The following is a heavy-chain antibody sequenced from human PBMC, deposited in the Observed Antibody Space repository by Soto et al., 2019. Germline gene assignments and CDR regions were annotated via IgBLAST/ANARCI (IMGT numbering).Heavy chain of an antibody. J-gene: IGHJ6*03. CDR3: ARATMVRGVTFYYYYYMDV. CDR2: IYHSGST. Sequence: SETLSLTCAVSSGSISSSNWWSWVRQPPGKGLEWIGEIYHSGSTNYNPSLKSRVTISVDKSKNQFSLKLSSVTAADTAVYYCARATMVRGVTFYYYYYMDVWGKGTTVTVSS. CDR1: SGSISSSNW. D-gene: IGHD3-10*01. V-gene: IGHV4-4*02.